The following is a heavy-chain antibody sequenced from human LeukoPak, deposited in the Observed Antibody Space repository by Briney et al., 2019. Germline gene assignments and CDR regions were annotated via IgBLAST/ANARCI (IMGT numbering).Heavy chain of an antibody. CDR1: GFTFSSYA. D-gene: IGHD3-3*01. J-gene: IGHJ4*02. CDR2: ISGSGGST. Sequence: GGSLRLSCAASGFTFSSYAMSWVRQAPGKGLEWVSAISGSGGSTYYADSVKGRFTISRDNSKNTLYLQMNSLRAEDTAIYYCAKAGPFWSGYYPFGYWGQGTLVTVSS. CDR3: AKAGPFWSGYYPFGY. V-gene: IGHV3-23*01.